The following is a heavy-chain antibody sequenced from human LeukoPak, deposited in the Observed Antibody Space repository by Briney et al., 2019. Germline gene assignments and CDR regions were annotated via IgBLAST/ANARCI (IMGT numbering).Heavy chain of an antibody. CDR3: AGITMVRGVMYFGY. D-gene: IGHD3-10*01. CDR2: IYTSGST. Sequence: SETLSLTCTVSGGSISSYYWSWIRQPAGKGLEWIGRIYTSGSTNYNPSLKSRVTMSVDTSKNQFSLKLSSVTAADTAVYYCAGITMVRGVMYFGYWGQGTLVTVSS. CDR1: GGSISSYY. V-gene: IGHV4-4*07. J-gene: IGHJ4*02.